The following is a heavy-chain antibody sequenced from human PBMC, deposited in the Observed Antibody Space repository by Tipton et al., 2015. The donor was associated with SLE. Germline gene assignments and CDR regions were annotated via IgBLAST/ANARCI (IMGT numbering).Heavy chain of an antibody. J-gene: IGHJ4*02. V-gene: IGHV4-59*01. D-gene: IGHD6-19*01. CDR3: ARRGESSGLLY. CDR1: GGSISSYY. CDR2: IYYSGST. Sequence: GLVKPSETLSLTCTVSGGSISSYYWSWIRQPPGKGLEWIGYIYYSGSTNYNPSLKSRVTISVDTSKNQFSLKLSSVTAADTAVYYCARRGESSGLLYWGQGTLVTVSS.